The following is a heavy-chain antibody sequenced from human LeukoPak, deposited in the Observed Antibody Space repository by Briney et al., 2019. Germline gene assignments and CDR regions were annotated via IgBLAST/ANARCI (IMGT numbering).Heavy chain of an antibody. CDR3: ARVPLSGALYYYYMDV. CDR2: IIPTFGTI. Sequence: EASVKVSCEASGGTFSSYGISWVRQAPGQGLEWMGGIIPTFGTISNTQKYQGRITLTADKSTSTAYMELRSLRSDDTAVYYCARVPLSGALYYYYMDVWGKGTTVTVSS. CDR1: GGTFSSYG. J-gene: IGHJ6*03. V-gene: IGHV1-69*06. D-gene: IGHD2-15*01.